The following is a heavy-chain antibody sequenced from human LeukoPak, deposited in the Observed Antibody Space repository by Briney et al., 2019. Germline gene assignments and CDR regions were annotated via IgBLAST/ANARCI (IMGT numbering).Heavy chain of an antibody. V-gene: IGHV1-18*01. CDR1: GYTFTNYG. CDR2: ISVYTGNT. J-gene: IGHJ6*02. D-gene: IGHD3-10*01. Sequence: GASVKVSCKASGYTFTNYGISWVRQAPGQGLEWMGWISVYTGNTYYAQKFQARVTVTTDTSTSTAYMELRSLRSDDTAVYYCARGSGSSLMGMDVWGQGTTVTVSS. CDR3: ARGSGSSLMGMDV.